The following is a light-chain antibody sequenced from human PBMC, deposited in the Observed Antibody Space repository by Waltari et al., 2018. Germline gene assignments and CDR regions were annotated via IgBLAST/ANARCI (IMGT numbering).Light chain of an antibody. J-gene: IGLJ2*01. CDR3: AAWDDSLTGFVA. CDR2: RNA. V-gene: IGLV1-47*01. CDR1: SSNIGDNY. Sequence: QSVLTQPPSASGTPGQRVTISCSGSSSNIGDNYVFWYQQFPGTAPKLLMYRNAQRPSGVPDRFSGSKSGTSASLAISGLRSEDEADYYCAAWDDSLTGFVAFGGGTKLTVL.